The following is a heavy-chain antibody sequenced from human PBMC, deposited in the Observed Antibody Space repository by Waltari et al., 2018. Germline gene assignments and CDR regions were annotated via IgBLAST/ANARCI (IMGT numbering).Heavy chain of an antibody. CDR3: ARLPRGSVIIGAFDI. D-gene: IGHD3-22*01. CDR2: MYFRGTH. Sequence: VQLQESGPGLVKPSETLSLSCDVSGDSITRHFWSWRRQAPGTGLEWIGYMYFRGTHNYNPSLKCRVTISIEQSKNYFSLNLRSVTAADTAIYYCARLPRGSVIIGAFDIWGQGTQVTVSS. J-gene: IGHJ3*02. V-gene: IGHV4-59*11. CDR1: GDSITRHF.